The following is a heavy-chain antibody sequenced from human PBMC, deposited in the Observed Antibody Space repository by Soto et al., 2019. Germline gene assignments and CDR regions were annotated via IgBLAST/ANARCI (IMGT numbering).Heavy chain of an antibody. V-gene: IGHV1-18*01. J-gene: IGHJ4*02. D-gene: IGHD5-12*01. CDR3: ARAPRDGYNYVLP. CDR1: GYTFTSYG. CDR2: SSAYNGNT. Sequence: QVQLVQSGAEVKKPGASVKVSCKASGYTFTSYGISWVRQVPGQGLEWMGWSSAYNGNTNYAQKFQDRVTMTTDTPTTTANTQQRSLRSDDTAVYYCARAPRDGYNYVLPWGQGTLVSVSS.